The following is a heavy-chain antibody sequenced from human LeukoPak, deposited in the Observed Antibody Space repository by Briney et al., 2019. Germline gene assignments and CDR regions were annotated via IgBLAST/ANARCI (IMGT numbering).Heavy chain of an antibody. V-gene: IGHV3-23*01. J-gene: IGHJ4*02. Sequence: GGSLRLSCAASGFTFSSYAMSWFRQVPGKGLEWVSAISASGGSTYYADSVKGRFTISRDNSKNTLYLRMNSLRAEDTAVYYCAKDLGDVTKAGIGYFDLWGQGTLVTVSA. CDR2: ISASGGST. CDR3: AKDLGDVTKAGIGYFDL. CDR1: GFTFSSYA. D-gene: IGHD3-10*01.